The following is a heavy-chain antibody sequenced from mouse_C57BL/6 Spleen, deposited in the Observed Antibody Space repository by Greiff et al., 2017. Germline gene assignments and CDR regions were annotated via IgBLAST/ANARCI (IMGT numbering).Heavy chain of an antibody. CDR3: AREAGSDYAMDY. V-gene: IGHV7-1*01. CDR2: SRNKANDYTT. J-gene: IGHJ4*01. Sequence: EVQVVESGGGLVQSGRSLRLSCATSGFTFSDFYMEWVRQAPGKGLEWIAASRNKANDYTTEYSASVKGRFIVSRDTSQRILYLQMNALRAEDTAMYYCAREAGSDYAMDYWNQGTSDTVSS. CDR1: GFTFSDFY.